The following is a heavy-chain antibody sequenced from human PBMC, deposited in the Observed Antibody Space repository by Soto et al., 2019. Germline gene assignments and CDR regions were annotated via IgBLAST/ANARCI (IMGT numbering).Heavy chain of an antibody. V-gene: IGHV4-31*03. CDR2: IYYSGST. J-gene: IGHJ6*02. Sequence: QVQLQESGPGLVKPSQTLSLTCTVSGGSISSGSYYWSWIRQHPGKGLEWLGYIYYSGSTYYNPSLKSRVTISADTSKHQFSLKLSSVTAADTAVYYCARAHDDGGNAHYYATDVWGQGNTVTVS. CDR3: ARAHDDGGNAHYYATDV. D-gene: IGHD4-17*01. CDR1: GGSISSGSYY.